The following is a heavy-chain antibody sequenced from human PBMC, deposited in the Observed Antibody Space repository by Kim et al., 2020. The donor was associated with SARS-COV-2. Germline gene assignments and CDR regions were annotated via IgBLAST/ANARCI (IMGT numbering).Heavy chain of an antibody. D-gene: IGHD6-19*01. J-gene: IGHJ4*02. CDR1: GFTFSSYA. CDR2: ISGSGGST. V-gene: IGHV3-23*01. Sequence: GGSLRLSCAASGFTFSSYAMSWVRQAPGKGLEWVSAISGSGGSTYYADSVKGRFTISRDNSKNTLYLQMNSLRAEDTAVYYCARYSSGWLHLYFDYWGQGTLVTVSS. CDR3: ARYSSGWLHLYFDY.